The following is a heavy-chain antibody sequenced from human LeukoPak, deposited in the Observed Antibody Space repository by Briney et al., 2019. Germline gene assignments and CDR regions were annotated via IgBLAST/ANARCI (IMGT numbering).Heavy chain of an antibody. CDR2: IYSGGST. Sequence: GGSLRLSCAASGFTVSSNYMSWVRQAPGKGLEWVSVIYSGGSTYYADSVKGRFTISRDNSKNTLYLQMNSLRAEDTAVYYCARHLYGDYEMYFDYWGQGTLVTVSS. V-gene: IGHV3-66*04. CDR1: GFTVSSNY. CDR3: ARHLYGDYEMYFDY. J-gene: IGHJ4*02. D-gene: IGHD4-17*01.